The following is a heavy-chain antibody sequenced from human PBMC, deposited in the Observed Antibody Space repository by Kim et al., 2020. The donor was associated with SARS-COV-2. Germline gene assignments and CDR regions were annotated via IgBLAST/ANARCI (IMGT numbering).Heavy chain of an antibody. CDR2: IDPKSGAA. CDR3: ARSPVSQVGAVDDY. J-gene: IGHJ4*02. D-gene: IGHD2-15*01. CDR1: GYTFTDYY. Sequence: ASVKVSCKTSGYTFTDYYIHWVRQAPGQGLQWMGRIDPKSGAANYAQRFQDKVILTRDTSINTAYMELSSLRFDDTAVFYCARSPVSQVGAVDDYLGQG. V-gene: IGHV1-2*06.